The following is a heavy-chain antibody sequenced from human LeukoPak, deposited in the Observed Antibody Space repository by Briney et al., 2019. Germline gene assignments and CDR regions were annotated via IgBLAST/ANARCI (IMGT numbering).Heavy chain of an antibody. V-gene: IGHV4-4*02. Sequence: PSETLSLTCAVSGGSISSSNWWSWVRQPPGKGLEWIGEIYHSGSTNYNPSLKSRVTISVDKSKNQFSLKLSSVTAADTAVYYCASKPAAMLVYYYYGMDVWGQGTTVIVSS. J-gene: IGHJ6*02. CDR3: ASKPAAMLVYYYYGMDV. D-gene: IGHD2-2*01. CDR2: IYHSGST. CDR1: GGSISSSNW.